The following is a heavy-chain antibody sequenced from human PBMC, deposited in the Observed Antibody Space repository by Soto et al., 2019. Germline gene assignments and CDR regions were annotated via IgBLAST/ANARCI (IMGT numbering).Heavy chain of an antibody. CDR1: GYTLTELS. CDR3: ARGDSYGYPEYFQH. D-gene: IGHD5-18*01. J-gene: IGHJ1*01. V-gene: IGHV1-2*04. Sequence: GASVKVSCKVSGYTLTELSMHWVRQAPGEGLEWMGWINPNSGGTNYAQKFQGWVTMTRDTSISTAYMELSRLRSDDTAVYYCARGDSYGYPEYFQHWGQGTLVTVSS. CDR2: INPNSGGT.